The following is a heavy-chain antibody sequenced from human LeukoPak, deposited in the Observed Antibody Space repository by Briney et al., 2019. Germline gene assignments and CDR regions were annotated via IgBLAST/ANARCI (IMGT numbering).Heavy chain of an antibody. CDR1: GYTFTGYY. CDR3: ARGDSTYYYDSSGSY. V-gene: IGHV1-2*02. J-gene: IGHJ4*02. Sequence: GASVKVSCKASGYTFTGYYMHWVRQAPGQGLEWMGWINPNSGGTNYAQKFQGRVTMTRDTSISTAYMELSRLRSDDTAVYYCARGDSTYYYDSSGSYWGQGTLVTVSS. D-gene: IGHD3-22*01. CDR2: INPNSGGT.